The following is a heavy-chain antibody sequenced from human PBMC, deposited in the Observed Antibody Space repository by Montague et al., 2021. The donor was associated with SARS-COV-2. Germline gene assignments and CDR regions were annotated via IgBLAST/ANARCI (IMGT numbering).Heavy chain of an antibody. Sequence: SETLSLTCTVSGDSVSNDRYYWGWIRQSPGKGLEWIGTIYFLGNTYYSPSLKSRVTMSVDTSKNQLSLRLTSVTASDTAIYYCARSAVIRGVFTSWFDPWGQGTLVTVSS. J-gene: IGHJ5*02. V-gene: IGHV4-39*01. CDR3: ARSAVIRGVFTSWFDP. CDR2: IYFLGNT. D-gene: IGHD3-10*01. CDR1: GDSVSNDRYY.